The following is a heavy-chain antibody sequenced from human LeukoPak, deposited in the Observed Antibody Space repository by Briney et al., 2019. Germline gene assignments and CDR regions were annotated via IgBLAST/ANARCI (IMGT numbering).Heavy chain of an antibody. J-gene: IGHJ4*02. Sequence: AGGSLRLSCAASGFTFSSYWMIWARQAPGKGLEWVANIKQDGSEKYYVDSVKGRFTISRDNAKNSLYLQMNSLRAADTAVYYCARDMVRGVAEIDYWGQGTLVTVSS. V-gene: IGHV3-7*05. CDR3: ARDMVRGVAEIDY. CDR2: IKQDGSEK. D-gene: IGHD3-10*01. CDR1: GFTFSSYW.